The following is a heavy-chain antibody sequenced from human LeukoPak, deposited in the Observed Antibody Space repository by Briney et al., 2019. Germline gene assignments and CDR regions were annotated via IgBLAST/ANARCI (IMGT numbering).Heavy chain of an antibody. CDR3: ARLPHWYPFDY. CDR2: ISSSSSYI. CDR1: GFTFSSYS. D-gene: IGHD6-13*01. V-gene: IGHV3-21*01. Sequence: GGSLRLSCAASGFTFSSYSMNWVRQAPGKGLEWVSSISSSSSYIYYADSVKGRFTISRDNAKNSLYLQMNSLRAEDTAVYYCARLPHWYPFDYWGQGTLVTASS. J-gene: IGHJ4*02.